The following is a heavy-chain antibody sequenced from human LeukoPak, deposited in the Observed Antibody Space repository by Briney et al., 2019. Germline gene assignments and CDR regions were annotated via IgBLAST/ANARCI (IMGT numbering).Heavy chain of an antibody. D-gene: IGHD4-23*01. Sequence: PGGSLRLSCAASGFTVSSNYMSWVRQAPGKGLEWVSVIYSGGSTYYADSVKGRFTISRDNSKNTLYLQMNSLRAEDTAVYYCARGTVVTENYYYYGMDVWGQGTTVTVSS. CDR3: ARGTVVTENYYYYGMDV. V-gene: IGHV3-66*01. J-gene: IGHJ6*02. CDR2: IYSGGST. CDR1: GFTVSSNY.